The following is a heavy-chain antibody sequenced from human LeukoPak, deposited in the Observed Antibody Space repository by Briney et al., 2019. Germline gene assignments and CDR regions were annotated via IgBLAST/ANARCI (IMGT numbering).Heavy chain of an antibody. CDR1: GGTFNSYG. CDR2: SIPIFGRA. Sequence: SVKVSCKASGGTFNSYGISWGRQAPGQGEEGMGGSIPIFGRANYAQKLQGRVTITTVTSTSTAYMELRSLRSDDTAVYYCAREARYCSGGSCYLLADYWGQGTLVTVSS. V-gene: IGHV1-69*05. D-gene: IGHD2-15*01. CDR3: AREARYCSGGSCYLLADY. J-gene: IGHJ4*02.